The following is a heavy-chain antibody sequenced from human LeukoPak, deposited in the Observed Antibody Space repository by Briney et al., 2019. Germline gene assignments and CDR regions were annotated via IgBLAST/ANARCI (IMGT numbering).Heavy chain of an antibody. J-gene: IGHJ6*03. D-gene: IGHD3-10*01. CDR1: GFTVSSNY. V-gene: IGHV3-53*01. CDR3: ARDVRGTMVRGTGGYYYYYMDV. Sequence: PGESLRLSCAASGFTVSSNYMSWVRQAPGKGLEWVSVIYSGGSTYYADSVKGRFTISRDNSKNTLYLQMNSPRAEDTAVYYCARDVRGTMVRGTGGYYYYYMDVWGKGTTVTVSS. CDR2: IYSGGST.